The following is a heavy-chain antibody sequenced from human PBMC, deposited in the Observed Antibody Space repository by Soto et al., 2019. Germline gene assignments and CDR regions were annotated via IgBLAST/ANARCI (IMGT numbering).Heavy chain of an antibody. CDR2: INHSGST. J-gene: IGHJ6*02. V-gene: IGHV4-34*01. D-gene: IGHD6-6*01. Sequence: QVQLQQWGAGLLKPSETLSLTCAVYGGSFSGYYWSWIRQPPGKGLEWIGEINHSGSTNYNPSLKSRVTISVDTSKNQFSLKLSSVTAADTAVYYCASLLPNRDEYSSFSGMDVWGQGTTVTVSS. CDR1: GGSFSGYY. CDR3: ASLLPNRDEYSSFSGMDV.